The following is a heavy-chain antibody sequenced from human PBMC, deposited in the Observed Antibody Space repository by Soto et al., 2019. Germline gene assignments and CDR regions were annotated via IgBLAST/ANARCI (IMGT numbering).Heavy chain of an antibody. D-gene: IGHD1-26*01. CDR1: GFTFSSYG. V-gene: IGHV3-30*18. Sequence: QVQLVESGGGVVQPGRSLRLSCAASGFTFSSYGMHWVRQAPGKGLEWVAVISYDGSNKYYEDSVKGRFTISRDNSQNPLYLQMNSLRAEDTAVYYRAKRFTKWELPGVGAFDIWGQGTMVTVSS. J-gene: IGHJ3*02. CDR2: ISYDGSNK. CDR3: AKRFTKWELPGVGAFDI.